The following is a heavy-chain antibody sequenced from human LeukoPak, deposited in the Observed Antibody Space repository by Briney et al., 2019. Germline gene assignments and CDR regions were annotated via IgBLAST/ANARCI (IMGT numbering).Heavy chain of an antibody. CDR2: ISSSGGDT. CDR3: AKDLKAVLFAYFDY. Sequence: GGSLRLSCAASGFTLSSYAMSWVRQAPGKGLEWVSAISSSGGDTYYADSVKGRFTMSRDMAKDTLYLQMNSLRAEDTAVYYCAKDLKAVLFAYFDYWGQGTLVTVSS. CDR1: GFTLSSYA. V-gene: IGHV3-23*01. D-gene: IGHD3-16*01. J-gene: IGHJ4*02.